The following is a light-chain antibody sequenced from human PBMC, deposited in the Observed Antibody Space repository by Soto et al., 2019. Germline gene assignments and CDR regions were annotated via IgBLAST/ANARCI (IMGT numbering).Light chain of an antibody. CDR2: LGS. V-gene: IGKV2-28*01. Sequence: DIVITQSPLSLPVTPGEPASISCRSSQSLLHSNGYNYLDWYLQKPGHSPQLLIYLGSNRASGVPGRFSGNGSGTDFTLKISRLEAEDIGVYYCMQALQTPLFGQGTKLEIK. CDR3: MQALQTPL. J-gene: IGKJ2*01. CDR1: QSLLHSNGYNY.